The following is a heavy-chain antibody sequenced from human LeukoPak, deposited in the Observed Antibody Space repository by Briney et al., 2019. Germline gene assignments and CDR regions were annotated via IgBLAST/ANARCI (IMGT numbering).Heavy chain of an antibody. V-gene: IGHV4-39*02. CDR1: GGSIRSSDYF. D-gene: IGHD3-22*01. J-gene: IGHJ4*02. CDR2: IYFSGTT. Sequence: SETLSLTRTVSGGSIRSSDYFWGWIRQSPGKRLEWIGAIYFSGTTYYNPSLKSRVTISVDTSKNHFSLKLSSVTAADTAIYYCARETRNYYDSSGYYSFDYWGRGTLVTVSS. CDR3: ARETRNYYDSSGYYSFDY.